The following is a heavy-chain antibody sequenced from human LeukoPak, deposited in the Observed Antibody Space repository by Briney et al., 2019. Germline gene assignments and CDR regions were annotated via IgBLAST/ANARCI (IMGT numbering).Heavy chain of an antibody. CDR3: AKYISDSGAYYAFDY. Sequence: GGSLRLSCAASGFTSSKYAMTWVRQAPGKGLEWVSAITVGATITYYSDSVRGRFTISRDDSKNTLSLQMDSLSAEDTALYYCAKYISDSGAYYAFDYWGQGTLVTVSS. CDR2: ITVGATIT. CDR1: GFTSSKYA. J-gene: IGHJ4*02. V-gene: IGHV3-23*01. D-gene: IGHD3-10*01.